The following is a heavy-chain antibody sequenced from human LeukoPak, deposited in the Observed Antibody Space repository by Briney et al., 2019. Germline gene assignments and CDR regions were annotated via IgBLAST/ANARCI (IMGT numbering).Heavy chain of an antibody. CDR3: AKRRYDTSSLDWFDP. J-gene: IGHJ5*02. D-gene: IGHD6-13*01. Sequence: GGSLRLSCAASGFTFSSYGMSWVRQAPEKGLEWVSTISGTGANTESAESVKGRFTISRDNSKSTLYLQMNSLRVEDAAVYYCAKRRYDTSSLDWFDPWGQGTLVTVSS. V-gene: IGHV3-23*01. CDR1: GFTFSSYG. CDR2: ISGTGANT.